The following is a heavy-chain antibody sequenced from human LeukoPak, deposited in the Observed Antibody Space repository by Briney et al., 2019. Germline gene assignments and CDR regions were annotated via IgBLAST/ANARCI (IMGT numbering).Heavy chain of an antibody. CDR3: ARSYSFGISFFDY. V-gene: IGHV3-48*01. CDR1: GFTFSSSS. CDR2: ISSSSNTI. Sequence: GGSLRLSCAASGFTFSSSSMNWVRQAPGKGVEWVSCISSSSNTIYYADSVKGRFTISRDNAKDSLYLQMNSLRAEDTAVYYCARSYSFGISFFDYWGQGTLVTVSS. D-gene: IGHD5-18*01. J-gene: IGHJ4*02.